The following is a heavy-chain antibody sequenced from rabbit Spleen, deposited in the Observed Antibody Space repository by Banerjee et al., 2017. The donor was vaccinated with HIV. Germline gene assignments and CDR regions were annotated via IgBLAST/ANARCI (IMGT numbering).Heavy chain of an antibody. J-gene: IGHJ4*01. D-gene: IGHD4-2*01. CDR1: GFTLSSYW. V-gene: IGHV1S45*01. Sequence: QEQLEESGGDLVKPEGSLTLTCTASGFTLSSYWICWVRQTPGKGLEWIGYIYGGSGRTDYASWAKGRFTIAKASSTTVTLQMTSLTAADTATYFCARADAGSGAGYFNFWGPGTLVTVS. CDR2: IYGGSGRT. CDR3: ARADAGSGAGYFNF.